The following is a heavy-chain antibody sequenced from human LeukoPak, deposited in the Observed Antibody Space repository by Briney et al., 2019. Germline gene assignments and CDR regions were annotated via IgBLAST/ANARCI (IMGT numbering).Heavy chain of an antibody. J-gene: IGHJ4*02. D-gene: IGHD2-15*01. Sequence: SGGSLRLSCAASGFTFSSYAMTWVRQAPGKGLEWVSAISGSGGSTYYADSVRGRFPISRDNSKNTLYLQMNSLRAEDTAVYYCAKAVYCSGGGCYGAPDFWGQGTLVTVSS. CDR1: GFTFSSYA. V-gene: IGHV3-23*01. CDR3: AKAVYCSGGGCYGAPDF. CDR2: ISGSGGST.